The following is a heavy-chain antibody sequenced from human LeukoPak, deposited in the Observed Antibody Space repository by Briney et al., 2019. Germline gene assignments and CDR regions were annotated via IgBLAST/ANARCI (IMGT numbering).Heavy chain of an antibody. CDR2: INTTGST. CDR1: GGSISSGTDY. Sequence: SQTLSLTCTVSGGSISSGTDYWSWIRQPAGKGLEWIGRINTTGSTNYNPSLKSRVTISVDTSKNQFSLKLSSVTAADTAVYYCARDRGYLYGMSFDYWGQGTLVTVSS. J-gene: IGHJ4*02. CDR3: ARDRGYLYGMSFDY. V-gene: IGHV4-61*02. D-gene: IGHD2-8*01.